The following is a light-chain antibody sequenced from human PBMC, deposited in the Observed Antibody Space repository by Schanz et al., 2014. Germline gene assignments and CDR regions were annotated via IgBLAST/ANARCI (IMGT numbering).Light chain of an antibody. CDR1: SSNIGANYD. CDR2: GNN. V-gene: IGLV1-40*01. CDR3: QSYDNSLSDWV. Sequence: QSVLTQPPSVSGAPGQRVIISCTGSSSNIGANYDVHWYQRLPGTAPKLLIHGNNNRPSGVPDRFSGSKSGTSGSLAITGLQAEDEGDYYCQSYDNSLSDWVFGGGTKLTVL. J-gene: IGLJ3*02.